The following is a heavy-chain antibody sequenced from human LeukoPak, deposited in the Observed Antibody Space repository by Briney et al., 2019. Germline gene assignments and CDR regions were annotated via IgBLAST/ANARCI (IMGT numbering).Heavy chain of an antibody. CDR2: IYYSGST. V-gene: IGHV4-59*01. J-gene: IGHJ5*02. Sequence: PSETLSLTCTVSGGSLSIYYWSWLRQPPGKGLEWIGYIYYSGSTNYNPSLKSRVTISVETSKDKFSLKLSSVTAADTAVYYCARAEWVAAPVGWFDPWGQGTLVTVSS. CDR3: ARAEWVAAPVGWFDP. CDR1: GGSLSIYY. D-gene: IGHD1-26*01.